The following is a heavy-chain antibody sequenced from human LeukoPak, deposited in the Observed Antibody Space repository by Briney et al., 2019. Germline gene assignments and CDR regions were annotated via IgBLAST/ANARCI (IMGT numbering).Heavy chain of an antibody. CDR2: ISSSSSTI. CDR3: ARDGYVVPAAIDY. J-gene: IGHJ4*02. V-gene: IGHV3-48*01. D-gene: IGHD2-2*01. CDR1: GFTFSSYS. Sequence: GGSLRLSCAASGFTFSSYSMNWVRQAPGKGLEWVSYISSSSSTIYYADSVKGRFTISRDNAKNSLYLQMNSLRAEDTAVYYCARDGYVVPAAIDYWGQGTLVTVSS.